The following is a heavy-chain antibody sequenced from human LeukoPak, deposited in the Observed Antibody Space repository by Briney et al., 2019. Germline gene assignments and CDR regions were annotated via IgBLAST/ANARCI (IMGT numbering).Heavy chain of an antibody. CDR3: ASRPVPNLGPLDY. D-gene: IGHD2-2*01. Sequence: PGGSLRLSCAASGFSLSHYAMNWVRQAPGKGLEWVSAICGSEDSPHYADSVKGRFTISRDNSKNTLYLQMDSLRADDTAVYYCASRPVPNLGPLDYWGQGTLVTVSS. J-gene: IGHJ4*02. V-gene: IGHV3-23*01. CDR1: GFSLSHYA. CDR2: ICGSEDSP.